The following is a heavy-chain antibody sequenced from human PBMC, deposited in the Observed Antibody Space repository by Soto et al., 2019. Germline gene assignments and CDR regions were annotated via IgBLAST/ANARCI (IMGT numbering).Heavy chain of an antibody. CDR1: GGSFSGYY. J-gene: IGHJ6*02. CDR2: INHSGST. Sequence: PSETLSLTCAVYGGSFSGYYWTWIRQPPGTGLEWIGEINHSGSTNYNPSLKSRVTISVDTSKNQFSLKLSSVTAADTAVYYCAGCLGSYPYYYYYGMDVWGQGTTVTVSS. V-gene: IGHV4-34*01. D-gene: IGHD3-10*02. CDR3: AGCLGSYPYYYYYGMDV.